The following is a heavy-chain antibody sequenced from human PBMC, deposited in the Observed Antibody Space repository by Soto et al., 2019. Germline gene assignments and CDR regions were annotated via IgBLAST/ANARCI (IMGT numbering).Heavy chain of an antibody. CDR1: GFTFSSYW. V-gene: IGHV3-7*01. D-gene: IGHD4-17*01. Sequence: HLGGSLKLSCAAPGFTFSSYWMSWARQPPGKGLEWVANVKQDGSEKYYVDSVKRRFTISRDNAKNSLYLQMNSLRAEDTAVYYCARDGRTRDYGDLYYFDYWGQGTLVTVSS. CDR3: ARDGRTRDYGDLYYFDY. CDR2: VKQDGSEK. J-gene: IGHJ4*02.